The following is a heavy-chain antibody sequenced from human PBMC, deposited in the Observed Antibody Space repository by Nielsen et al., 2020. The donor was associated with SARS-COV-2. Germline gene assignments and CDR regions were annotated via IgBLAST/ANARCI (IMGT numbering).Heavy chain of an antibody. D-gene: IGHD2-15*01. CDR2: IIPIFGTA. J-gene: IGHJ4*02. V-gene: IGHV1-69*06. Sequence: LVKVSCKASGGTFSSYAISWVRQAPGQGLEWMGGIIPIFGTANYAQKFQGRVTITADKSTSTAYMELSSLRSEDTAVYYCARDRDCSGGSCPGYWGQGTLVTVSS. CDR1: GGTFSSYA. CDR3: ARDRDCSGGSCPGY.